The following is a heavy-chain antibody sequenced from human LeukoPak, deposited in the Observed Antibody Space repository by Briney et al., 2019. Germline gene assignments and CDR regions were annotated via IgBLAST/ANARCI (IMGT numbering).Heavy chain of an antibody. CDR3: AKDLSGISSTGRTFDY. CDR1: GFTFSSYA. D-gene: IGHD1-1*01. J-gene: IGHJ4*02. CDR2: ISGSGGST. V-gene: IGHV3-23*01. Sequence: PGGSLRLSCAASGFTFSSYAMSWVRQAPGKGLEWVSAISGSGGSTYYADSVKGRFTISRDNSKNTLYLQMNSLRAEDTAVYYCAKDLSGISSTGRTFDYWGQGTLVTVSS.